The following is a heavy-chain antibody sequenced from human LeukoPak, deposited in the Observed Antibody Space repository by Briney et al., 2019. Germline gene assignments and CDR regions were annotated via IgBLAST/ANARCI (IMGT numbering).Heavy chain of an antibody. CDR3: ASDSSGFLFDY. D-gene: IGHD3-22*01. Sequence: SETLSLTCIVSGGSISSGGYYWSWIRQHPGKGLEWIGYIYYSGSTYYNPSLKSRVTISVDTSKSQFSLKLSSVTAADTAVYYCASDSSGFLFDYWGQGTLVTVSS. CDR2: IYYSGST. V-gene: IGHV4-31*03. CDR1: GGSISSGGYY. J-gene: IGHJ4*02.